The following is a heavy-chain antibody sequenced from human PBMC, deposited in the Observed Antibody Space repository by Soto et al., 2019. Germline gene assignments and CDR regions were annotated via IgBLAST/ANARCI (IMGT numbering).Heavy chain of an antibody. CDR1: GGSFSGYY. CDR2: INHSGST. Sequence: SETLSLTCAVYGGSFSGYYWSWIRQPPGKGLEWIGEINHSGSTNYNPSLKSRVTISVDTSKNQFSLKLSSVTAADTAVYYCARVGGYCSSTSCHPTLDYWGQGTLVTVSS. D-gene: IGHD2-2*01. J-gene: IGHJ4*02. CDR3: ARVGGYCSSTSCHPTLDY. V-gene: IGHV4-34*01.